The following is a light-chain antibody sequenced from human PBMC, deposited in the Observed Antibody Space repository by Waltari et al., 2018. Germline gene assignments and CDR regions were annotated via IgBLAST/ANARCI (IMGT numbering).Light chain of an antibody. CDR1: SGHSSNV. Sequence: QLVLTQSPSVSASLGASVKLTCTLSSGHSSNVIAWHQQQPGKGPRYLMKVNSDGSPGKGDGFPARFSGSRSGPERYLTISSLQSDDEADYYCQTGGHGTWVFGGGTKLTVL. V-gene: IGLV4-69*01. J-gene: IGLJ3*02. CDR2: VNSDGSP. CDR3: QTGGHGTWV.